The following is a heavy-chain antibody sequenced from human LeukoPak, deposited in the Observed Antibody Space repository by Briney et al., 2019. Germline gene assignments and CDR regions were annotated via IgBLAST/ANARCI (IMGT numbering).Heavy chain of an antibody. CDR3: VDMVRGSGY. CDR2: IYYSGST. Sequence: PSETLSLTCTVSGGSISSSSYYWGWLRPPPGKGLEWLGSIYYSGSTYYNPSLKSRVTISVDTSKNRFSLKRSSVTAADTAVYYCVDMVRGSGYWGQGTLVTVS. V-gene: IGHV4-39*01. CDR1: GGSISSSSYY. D-gene: IGHD3-10*01. J-gene: IGHJ4*02.